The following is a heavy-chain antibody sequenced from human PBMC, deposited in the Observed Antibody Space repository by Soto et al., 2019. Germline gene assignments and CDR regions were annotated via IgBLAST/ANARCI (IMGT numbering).Heavy chain of an antibody. CDR2: IYWDDDR. CDR3: VHSQSGAYGDFPYPFDY. V-gene: IGHV2-5*02. CDR1: GFSLNTRGVG. J-gene: IGHJ4*02. D-gene: IGHD4-17*01. Sequence: QITLKESGPTVVKPTQTLTLTCTFSGFSLNTRGVGVGWIRQTPGKALESLGIIYWDDDRRYNLSLVSRLTITKDASKNQVVLTLTHMDPVDTGTYYCVHSQSGAYGDFPYPFDYWGQGAPVTVSS.